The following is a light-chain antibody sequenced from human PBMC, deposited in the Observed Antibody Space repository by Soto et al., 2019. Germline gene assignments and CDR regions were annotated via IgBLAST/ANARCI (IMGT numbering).Light chain of an antibody. CDR1: SSDVGYYNY. J-gene: IGLJ3*02. V-gene: IGLV2-14*01. CDR2: EVS. Sequence: QSVLTQPASASGAPGKSITISCTGTSSDVGYYNYVSRYQHHPGTVPKLMVYEVSNRPSGVSNRFSGSKSGKTASLTISGLQAEDEADYYCSSYTTSSTQVFGGGTQLTVL. CDR3: SSYTTSSTQV.